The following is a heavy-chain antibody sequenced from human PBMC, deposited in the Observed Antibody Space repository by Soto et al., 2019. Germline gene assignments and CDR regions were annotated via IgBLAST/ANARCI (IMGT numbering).Heavy chain of an antibody. Sequence: QAQLVQSGAEVKKPGASVKVSCKASGYTFTSYGIDWVRQAAGQGLDWLGWVSAYDGNTKYAQILQCRGYLITDTSTTTDYMELRSLRSDDTAMYFCARGGYYDGSGSRNYYYYGMNVWGQGTTVTVSS. J-gene: IGHJ6*02. CDR2: VSAYDGNT. V-gene: IGHV1-18*01. CDR3: ARGGYYDGSGSRNYYYYGMNV. CDR1: GYTFTSYG. D-gene: IGHD3-22*01.